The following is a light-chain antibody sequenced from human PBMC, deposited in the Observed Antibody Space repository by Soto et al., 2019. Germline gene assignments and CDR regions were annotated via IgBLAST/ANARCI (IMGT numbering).Light chain of an antibody. Sequence: SYELTQPPSVSVSPGQTGRITCSGDALPKQYAYWYQQKPGQAPVLVIYKDSERPSGIPERFSGSSSGTTVTLTISGVRAEDEADYYCQSADSSGTYVVFGGGTTLTVL. CDR2: KDS. CDR1: ALPKQY. V-gene: IGLV3-25*03. CDR3: QSADSSGTYVV. J-gene: IGLJ2*01.